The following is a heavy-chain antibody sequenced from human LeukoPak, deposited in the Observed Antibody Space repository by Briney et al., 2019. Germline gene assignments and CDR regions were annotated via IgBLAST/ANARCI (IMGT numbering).Heavy chain of an antibody. Sequence: SETLSLTCAVYGGSFSGYYWSWIRQPPGKGLEWIGEINHSGSTNYNPSLKSRVTISVDTSKNQFSLKLSSVTAADTAVYYCARGKAGTVEMATTTIEYFDYWGQGALVTVSS. J-gene: IGHJ4*02. CDR2: INHSGST. D-gene: IGHD5-24*01. CDR3: ARGKAGTVEMATTTIEYFDY. V-gene: IGHV4-34*01. CDR1: GGSFSGYY.